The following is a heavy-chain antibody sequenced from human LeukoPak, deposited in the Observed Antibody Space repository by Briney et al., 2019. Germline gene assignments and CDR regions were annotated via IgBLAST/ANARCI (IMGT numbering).Heavy chain of an antibody. D-gene: IGHD6-19*01. Sequence: GGSLRLSCAASGFTFIDYDMHWVRQVIGKGLEWVSAIGIRGDTHYSVSMKGRFTISRENAESYLYLQMNSLTAEDTAVYYCARGGIRVSGIDEFDYWGQGTLVTVSS. CDR2: IGIRGDT. V-gene: IGHV3-13*01. CDR1: GFTFIDYD. J-gene: IGHJ4*02. CDR3: ARGGIRVSGIDEFDY.